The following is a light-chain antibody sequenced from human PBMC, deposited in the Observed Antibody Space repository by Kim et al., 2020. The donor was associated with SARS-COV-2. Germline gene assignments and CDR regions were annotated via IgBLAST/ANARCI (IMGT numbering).Light chain of an antibody. J-gene: IGKJ2*01. CDR2: DSS. Sequence: EIVMTQSPVTLSVSPGERATLSCRASQSVSTNLAWYQHKPGQPPRLLIYDSSTMATDIPARFSGRGSGTEFTLTISSLQSEDFAVYYCQQYDNWLMFTLGQGTKLEIK. CDR1: QSVSTN. CDR3: QQYDNWLMFT. V-gene: IGKV3-15*01.